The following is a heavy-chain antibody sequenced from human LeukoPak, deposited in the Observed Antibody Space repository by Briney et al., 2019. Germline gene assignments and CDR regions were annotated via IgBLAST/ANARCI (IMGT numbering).Heavy chain of an antibody. CDR1: GYTFTSYA. V-gene: IGHV7-4-1*02. D-gene: IGHD4-23*01. Sequence: ASVKVSCKASGYTFTSYAMNWVRQAPGQGLEWMGWINTNTGNPTYAQGFTGRFVFSLDTSVSTAYLQINTLKAEDTAVYYCARPELRWSAYYYMDVWGKGTTVTISS. CDR3: ARPELRWSAYYYMDV. CDR2: INTNTGNP. J-gene: IGHJ6*03.